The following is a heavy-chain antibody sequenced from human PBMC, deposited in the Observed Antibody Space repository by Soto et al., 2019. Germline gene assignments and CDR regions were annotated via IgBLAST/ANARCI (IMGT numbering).Heavy chain of an antibody. Sequence: QITLKESGPTLVKPTQTLTLTCTFSGFSLKSGGAGVGWIRQPPGKALEWLALIYWNEDKRYNPSLKSRLTITTDTSKNQVVLTMTNMDPVDTATYYCAHRGYGDYPRDNWFDPWGQGTLVTVSS. D-gene: IGHD4-17*01. CDR3: AHRGYGDYPRDNWFDP. CDR2: IYWNEDK. CDR1: GFSLKSGGAG. V-gene: IGHV2-5*01. J-gene: IGHJ5*02.